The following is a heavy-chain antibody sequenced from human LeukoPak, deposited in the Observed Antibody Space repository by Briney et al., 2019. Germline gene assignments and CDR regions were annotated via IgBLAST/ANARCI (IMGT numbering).Heavy chain of an antibody. D-gene: IGHD6-19*01. J-gene: IGHJ5*02. CDR2: IRHYNCDT. CDR1: CYTFTSRG. Sequence: NAFCYTFTSRGNHRGGPGPGPGVEGVGWIRHYNCDTKYTQRLQGRVTLTLNTPTDTVYMEVRSLKSDDTAVYYCARDVAFLAVPAANGWFDPWGQGTLVIVSS. V-gene: IGHV1-18*01. CDR3: ARDVAFLAVPAANGWFDP.